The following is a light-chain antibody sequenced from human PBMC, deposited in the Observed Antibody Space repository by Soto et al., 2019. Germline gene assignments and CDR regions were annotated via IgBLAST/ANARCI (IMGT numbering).Light chain of an antibody. CDR2: GAS. CDR1: QSVSNNY. J-gene: IGKJ4*01. CDR3: QQFSSYPLT. V-gene: IGKV3-20*01. Sequence: EIVLTQSPGTLSLSPGERATLSCRASQSVSNNYLALYQQKPGQAPRLLIYGASTRATGIPARFSGSGSGTEFTLTISSLQSEDFAVYYCQQFSSYPLTFGGGTKVDIK.